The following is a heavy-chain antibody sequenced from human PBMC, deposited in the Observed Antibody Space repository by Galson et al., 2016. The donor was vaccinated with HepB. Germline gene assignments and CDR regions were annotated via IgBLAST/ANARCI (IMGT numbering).Heavy chain of an antibody. D-gene: IGHD6-6*01. CDR1: GYTFTSYY. V-gene: IGHV1-46*01. J-gene: IGHJ4*02. CDR2: INPSGGST. CDR3: TSGIAGRPPFDY. Sequence: SVKVSCKASGYTFTSYYMHWVRQAPGQGLEWMGIINPSGGSTSYAQKFQGRVTMTRDTSTSTVYMELSSLRSEDTAVYYCTSGIAGRPPFDYWGQGTLVTVSS.